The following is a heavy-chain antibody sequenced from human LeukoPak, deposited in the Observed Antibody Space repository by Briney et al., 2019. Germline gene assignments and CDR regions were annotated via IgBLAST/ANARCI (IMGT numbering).Heavy chain of an antibody. Sequence: PSETLSLTCTVSGGSISSGAYYWSWIRQPPGKGLEWIGEINHSGSTNYNPSLKSRVTISVDTSKNQFSLKLSSVTAADTAVYYCARGTDYGALYYFDYWGQGTLVTVSS. D-gene: IGHD4-17*01. J-gene: IGHJ4*02. V-gene: IGHV4-39*07. CDR2: INHSGST. CDR1: GGSISSGAYY. CDR3: ARGTDYGALYYFDY.